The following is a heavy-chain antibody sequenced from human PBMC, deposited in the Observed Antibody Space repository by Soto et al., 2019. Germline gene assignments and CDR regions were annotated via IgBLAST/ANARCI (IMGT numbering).Heavy chain of an antibody. V-gene: IGHV4-34*01. D-gene: IGHD4-17*01. J-gene: IGHJ4*02. CDR2: INHSGST. CDR3: ERAVTLDY. CDR1: GGSFSGYY. Sequence: SETLSLTCAVYGGSFSGYYWSWIRQPPGKGLEWIGEINHSGSTNYNPSLKSRVTISVDTSKNQFSLKLSSVTAADTAVYYCERAVTLDYWGQGTLVTVSS.